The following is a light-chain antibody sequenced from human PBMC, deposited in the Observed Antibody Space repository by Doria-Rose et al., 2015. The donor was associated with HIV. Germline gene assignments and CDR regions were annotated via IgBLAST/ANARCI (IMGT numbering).Light chain of an antibody. Sequence: TQSPGTLSLSQGERATLSCRASQSVSSSYLAWYQQKPGQAPRLLIYGASSRATGIPDRFSGSGAGTDFTLTISRLEPEDFAVYYCQQYGTSLPITCAQGPRLELK. CDR1: QSVSSSY. J-gene: IGKJ5*01. CDR3: QQYGTSLPIT. CDR2: GAS. V-gene: IGKV3-20*01.